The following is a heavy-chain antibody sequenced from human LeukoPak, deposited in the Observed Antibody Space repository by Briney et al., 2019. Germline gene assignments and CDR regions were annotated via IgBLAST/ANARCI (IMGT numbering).Heavy chain of an antibody. D-gene: IGHD3-22*01. J-gene: IGHJ1*01. V-gene: IGHV4-38-2*02. CDR1: GHSICSGYN. CDR3: ARVVQSTDSSGFYLPEYFQH. CDR2: IYHSGST. Sequence: SETLSLTCTVSGHSICSGYNWGWIRPPPGKGLEGIGTIYHSGSTYYNPSLKSRVNISVDTSKNHFSLKLRSVTAADTAVYYCARVVQSTDSSGFYLPEYFQHWGQGTLVTVSS.